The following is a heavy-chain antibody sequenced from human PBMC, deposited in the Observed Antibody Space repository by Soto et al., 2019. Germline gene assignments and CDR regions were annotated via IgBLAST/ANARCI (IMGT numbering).Heavy chain of an antibody. J-gene: IGHJ3*02. V-gene: IGHV1-2*04. CDR1: GYTFNRYY. Sequence: ASVKVSCKASGYTFNRYYMHWVRQAPGPGLEWMGWISPHTGGTNYAQKFQGWVTMTRDTSISTAYMELSRLRSDDTAVYYCASGYDSSGHDAFDIWGQGTMVTVSS. D-gene: IGHD3-22*01. CDR2: ISPHTGGT. CDR3: ASGYDSSGHDAFDI.